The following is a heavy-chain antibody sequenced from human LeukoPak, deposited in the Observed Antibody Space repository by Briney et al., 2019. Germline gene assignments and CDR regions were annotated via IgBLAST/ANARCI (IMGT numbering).Heavy chain of an antibody. CDR3: ARVYHYGSGSYPYYYYYMDV. Sequence: GGSLRLSCAASGFTFSDYYMSWIRQAPGKGLEWVSYISSSSSYIYYADSVKGRFTISRDNAKNSLYLQMNSLRAEDTAVYYCARVYHYGSGSYPYYYYYMDVWGKGTTVTVSS. J-gene: IGHJ6*03. CDR1: GFTFSDYY. CDR2: ISSSSSYI. D-gene: IGHD3-10*01. V-gene: IGHV3-11*06.